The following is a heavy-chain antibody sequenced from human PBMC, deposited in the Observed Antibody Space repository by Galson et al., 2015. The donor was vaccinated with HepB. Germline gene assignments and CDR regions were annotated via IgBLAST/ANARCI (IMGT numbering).Heavy chain of an antibody. V-gene: IGHV3-33*08. CDR2: IWYDGSNK. Sequence: SLRLSCAASGFTFSSYAMHWVRQAPGKGLEWVAVIWYDGSNKYYADSVKGRFTISRDNSKNTLYLQMNSLRAEDTAVYYCAAQRAAGTLEVHYYYGMDVWGQGTTVTVSS. D-gene: IGHD6-13*01. CDR3: AAQRAAGTLEVHYYYGMDV. J-gene: IGHJ6*02. CDR1: GFTFSSYA.